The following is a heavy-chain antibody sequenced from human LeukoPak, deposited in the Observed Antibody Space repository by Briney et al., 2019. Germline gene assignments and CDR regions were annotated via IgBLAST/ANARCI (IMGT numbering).Heavy chain of an antibody. D-gene: IGHD3-10*01. J-gene: IGHJ3*02. V-gene: IGHV3-53*01. CDR1: GFTVSSNY. CDR3: ARDVRGSGPFKDDAFDI. CDR2: IYSGGST. Sequence: GGSLRLSCAASGFTVSSNYMSWVRQAPGKGLEWVSVIYSGGSTYYADSVKGRFTISRDNSKNTLYLQMNSLRAEDTAVYHCARDVRGSGPFKDDAFDIWGQGTMVTVSS.